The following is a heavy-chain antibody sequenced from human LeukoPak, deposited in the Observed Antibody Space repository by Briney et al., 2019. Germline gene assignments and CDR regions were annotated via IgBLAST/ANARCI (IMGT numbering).Heavy chain of an antibody. D-gene: IGHD5-12*01. Sequence: ASVKVSCKASVYTFSSYYMYWGRQAPGQGLEYMGIINPSGTTGYAQKFQGRVSMTGDTSTSTVDMELSSLRSEDTAVYYCARGGYSPYFDYWGQGTLVTVSS. J-gene: IGHJ4*02. CDR1: VYTFSSYY. CDR3: ARGGYSPYFDY. CDR2: INPSGTT. V-gene: IGHV1-46*01.